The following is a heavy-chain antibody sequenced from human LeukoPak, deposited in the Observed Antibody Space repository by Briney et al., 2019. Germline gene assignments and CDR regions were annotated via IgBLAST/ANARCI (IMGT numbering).Heavy chain of an antibody. CDR1: GFTFSSYR. Sequence: GGSLRLSCAASGFTFSSYRMNWVRQAPGKGLEWVSSISSRSSYIYYADSLKGRFTISRDNAKNSLYLNIHSLRAEDTAVYYCARARYGSGSYRPPYYYYYMDVWGKGTTVTISS. V-gene: IGHV3-21*01. J-gene: IGHJ6*03. D-gene: IGHD3-10*01. CDR2: ISSRSSYI. CDR3: ARARYGSGSYRPPYYYYYMDV.